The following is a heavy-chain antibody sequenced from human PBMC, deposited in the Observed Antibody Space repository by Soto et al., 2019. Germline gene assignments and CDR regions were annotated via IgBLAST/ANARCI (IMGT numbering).Heavy chain of an antibody. Sequence: PSETLSLTCTVSGCSISSYYWSWIRQPPGKGLEWIGYIYYSGSTNYNPSLKSRVTISVDTSKNQFSPKLSSVTATDTAVYYCARGPYRSGGSCYSRNSQWFDPWGQGTLVTVSA. J-gene: IGHJ5*02. V-gene: IGHV4-59*08. D-gene: IGHD2-15*01. CDR2: IYYSGST. CDR1: GCSISSYY. CDR3: ARGPYRSGGSCYSRNSQWFDP.